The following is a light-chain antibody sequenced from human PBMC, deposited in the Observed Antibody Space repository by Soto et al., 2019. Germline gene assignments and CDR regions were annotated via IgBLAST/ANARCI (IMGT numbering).Light chain of an antibody. Sequence: DIQMTQSPSTLSASVGDRVTITCRASQSIRSLLAWYQQKPGKAPKVLIYDASSLGSGVPSRFSGGGFGTEFTLNISSLQPDDSAIYYCQQSYSSPQTFGQGTKVDIK. V-gene: IGKV1-5*01. J-gene: IGKJ1*01. CDR1: QSIRSL. CDR3: QQSYSSPQT. CDR2: DAS.